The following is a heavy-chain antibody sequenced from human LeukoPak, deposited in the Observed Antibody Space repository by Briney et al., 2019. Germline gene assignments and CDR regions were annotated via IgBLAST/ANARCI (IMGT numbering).Heavy chain of an antibody. Sequence: SQTLSLTCAVSGGSTSSGGYSWSWIRQPPGRGLGWIGYIYHSGSTYYNPSLKSRVTISVDRSKNQFSLKLSSVTAADTAVYYCARSRQGTPLDYWGQGTLVTVSS. CDR3: ARSRQGTPLDY. J-gene: IGHJ4*02. V-gene: IGHV4-30-2*01. CDR2: IYHSGST. CDR1: GGSTSSGGYS. D-gene: IGHD1-1*01.